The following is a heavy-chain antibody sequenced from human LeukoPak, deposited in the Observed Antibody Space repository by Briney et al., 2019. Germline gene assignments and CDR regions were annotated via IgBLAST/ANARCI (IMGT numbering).Heavy chain of an antibody. CDR2: ISPTGDST. CDR1: GFTFSSYV. V-gene: IGHV3-23*01. Sequence: GGSLRLSCAASGFTFSSYVMGWVRQAPGKGLEWVSVISPTGDSTYYGDSVKGRFTISRDNSKNTLYLQMNSLRAEDTAVYYCAKDCQTGIAAAGTYYYYMDVWGKGTTVTVSS. D-gene: IGHD6-13*01. CDR3: AKDCQTGIAAAGTYYYYMDV. J-gene: IGHJ6*03.